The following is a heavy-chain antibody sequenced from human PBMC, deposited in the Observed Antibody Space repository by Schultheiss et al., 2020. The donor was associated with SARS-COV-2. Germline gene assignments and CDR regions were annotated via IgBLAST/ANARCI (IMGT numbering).Heavy chain of an antibody. J-gene: IGHJ6*02. Sequence: GGSLRLSCAASGFTFRSYGMHWVRQAPGKGLEWVAVISYDGSNIYYADSVKGRFTISRDNSKLTVYLQMNSLRAEDTAVYYCARERIEYYYYGLDVWGQGTTVTVSS. CDR3: ARERIEYYYYGLDV. D-gene: IGHD2-15*01. V-gene: IGHV3-30*03. CDR2: ISYDGSNI. CDR1: GFTFRSYG.